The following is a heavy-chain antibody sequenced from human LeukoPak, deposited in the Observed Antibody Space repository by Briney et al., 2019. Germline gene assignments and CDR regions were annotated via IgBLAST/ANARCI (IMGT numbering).Heavy chain of an antibody. D-gene: IGHD2-21*01. CDR2: IRSDRSGT. CDR1: GFSLSNYG. J-gene: IGHJ4*02. CDR3: AKIGGDWGSFDY. Sequence: GGSLRLSCEASGFSLSNYGMNWVRQAPGKGLEWVAFIRSDRSGTYYADSVKGRFTVSRDISKNTLFLQMNSLGPEDTAVYYCAKIGGDWGSFDYWGQGTLVTVSS. V-gene: IGHV3-30*02.